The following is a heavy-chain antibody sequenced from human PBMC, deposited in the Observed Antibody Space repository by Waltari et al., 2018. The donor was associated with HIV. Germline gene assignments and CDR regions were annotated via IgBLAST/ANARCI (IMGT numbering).Heavy chain of an antibody. CDR1: GGNFSSYA. Sequence: QVQLVQSGAEVKKPGSSVKVSCKASGGNFSSYAISWVRQAPGQGLEWLGGRSPIGGTANCAQQYQGRVTSTADESTSTSYMELSSLRAEDTAVYDCATGVGYCSSTSCPRRYWGQGTLVTVSS. V-gene: IGHV1-69*01. J-gene: IGHJ4*02. D-gene: IGHD2-2*01. CDR3: ATGVGYCSSTSCPRRY. CDR2: RSPIGGTA.